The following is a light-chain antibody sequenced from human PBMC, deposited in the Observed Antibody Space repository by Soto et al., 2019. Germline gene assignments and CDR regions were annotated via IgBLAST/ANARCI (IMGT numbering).Light chain of an antibody. J-gene: IGLJ1*01. Sequence: QSALTQPTSASGSPGQSVTISCTGTSSDVGGYNFVSWYQQRPGKAPKLIIYEVSKRPSGVPDRFSGSKSGNTASLTVSGLQAEDEADYYCSSYAGSNILYVFGTGTKLTVL. CDR2: EVS. V-gene: IGLV2-8*01. CDR1: SSDVGGYNF. CDR3: SSYAGSNILYV.